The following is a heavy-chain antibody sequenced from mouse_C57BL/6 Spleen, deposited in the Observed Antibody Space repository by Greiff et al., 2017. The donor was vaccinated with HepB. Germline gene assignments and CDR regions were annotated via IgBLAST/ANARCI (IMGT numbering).Heavy chain of an antibody. CDR1: GYTFTDYN. CDR2: INPNNGGT. Sequence: DVKLQESGPELVKPGASVKMSCKASGYTFTDYNMHWVKQSHGKSLEWIGYINPNNGGTSYNQKFKGKATLTVNKSSSTAYMELRSLTSEDSAVYYCVDSSGYVGYWGQGTTLTVSS. V-gene: IGHV1-22*01. CDR3: VDSSGYVGY. D-gene: IGHD3-2*02. J-gene: IGHJ2*01.